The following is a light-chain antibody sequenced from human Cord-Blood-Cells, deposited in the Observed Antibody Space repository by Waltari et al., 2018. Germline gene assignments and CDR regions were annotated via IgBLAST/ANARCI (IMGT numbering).Light chain of an antibody. CDR2: GTS. CDR3: QQYNNWPLT. CDR1: QSVSSN. V-gene: IGKV3-15*01. J-gene: IGKJ4*01. Sequence: EIVMTQSPATLSVSPGERATLSGRASQSVSSNLAWYHQKPGQAPRLLIYGTSTRATVIPARFSGSGSGTEFTLTISSLQSEDFAVYYCQQYNNWPLTFGGGTKVEIK.